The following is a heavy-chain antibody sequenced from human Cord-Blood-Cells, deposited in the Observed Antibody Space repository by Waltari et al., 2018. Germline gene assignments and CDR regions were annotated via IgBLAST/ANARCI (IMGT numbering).Heavy chain of an antibody. CDR3: ARRRWLQGRAFDI. Sequence: QVHLQQQPAGLLQPSETLSLTCAVYGGSVSGYSCTRIRQPPGKGLEWIGEINHSGSTNYNPSLKSRVTISVDTSKNQFSLKLSSVTAADTAVYYCARRRWLQGRAFDIWGQGTIVTVSS. CDR2: INHSGST. J-gene: IGHJ3*02. D-gene: IGHD5-12*01. V-gene: IGHV4-34*01. CDR1: GGSVSGYS.